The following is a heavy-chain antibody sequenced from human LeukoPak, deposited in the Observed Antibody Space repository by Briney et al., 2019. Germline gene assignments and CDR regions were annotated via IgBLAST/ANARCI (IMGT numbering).Heavy chain of an antibody. Sequence: GEPLTLSCAASGFPFSIYVMHWVRHAPAKGLEWVAFILYVGSKKYYADPVSSRFTISRDKSKHTPYLQMHKLRAEDTAVYYFARDGGYYDSSGYSLAYYFDYWGQGTLVTVST. CDR3: ARDGGYYDSSGYSLAYYFDY. CDR1: GFPFSIYV. D-gene: IGHD3-22*01. CDR2: ILYVGSKK. J-gene: IGHJ4*02. V-gene: IGHV3-33*01.